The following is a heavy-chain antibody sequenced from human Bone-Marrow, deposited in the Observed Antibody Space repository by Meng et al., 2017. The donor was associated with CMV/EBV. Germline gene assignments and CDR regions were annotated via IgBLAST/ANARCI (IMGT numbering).Heavy chain of an antibody. CDR3: TRSTYSSGLFDY. V-gene: IGHV1-69*06. CDR1: GGTFSSYA. CDR2: IIPIFGTA. J-gene: IGHJ4*02. Sequence: SVKVSCKASGGTFSSYAISWVRQAPGQGLEWMGGIIPIFGTANYAQKFQGRVTITADKSTSTAYLELSSLRSEDTAVYYCTRSTYSSGLFDYWGQGTLVTVSS. D-gene: IGHD6-19*01.